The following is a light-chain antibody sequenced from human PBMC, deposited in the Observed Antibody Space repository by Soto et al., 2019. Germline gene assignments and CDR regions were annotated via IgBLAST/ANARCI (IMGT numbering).Light chain of an antibody. Sequence: QSVLTQPASVSGSPGQSITISCTGTSSVVGTYNLVSWYQQHPGKAPKLMISEVSKRPSGVSNRFSGSKSGNTASLTISGLQAEDEADYFCCSYAGTYTVIFGGGTKVTVL. CDR1: SSVVGTYNL. CDR3: CSYAGTYTVI. J-gene: IGLJ2*01. V-gene: IGLV2-23*02. CDR2: EVS.